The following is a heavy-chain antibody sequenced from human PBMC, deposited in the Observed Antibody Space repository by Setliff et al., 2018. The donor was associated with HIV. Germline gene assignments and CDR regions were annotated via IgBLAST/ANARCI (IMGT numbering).Heavy chain of an antibody. Sequence: SETLSLTCNVSGGSIGSYHWAWIRQSPGKGLEYIGNIRHSGYTNYNPSLKSRLNMSVDTSNYQISLKLTAVTAADTAVYYCARVRGGSSRGFLDYWGLGTLVTVSS. V-gene: IGHV4-59*01. CDR1: GGSIGSYH. CDR3: ARVRGGSSRGFLDY. D-gene: IGHD3-10*01. CDR2: IRHSGYT. J-gene: IGHJ4*02.